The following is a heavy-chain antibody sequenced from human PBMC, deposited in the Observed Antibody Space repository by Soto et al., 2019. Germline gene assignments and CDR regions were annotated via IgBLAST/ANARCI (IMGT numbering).Heavy chain of an antibody. V-gene: IGHV4-59*08. D-gene: IGHD2-2*01. CDR1: GGSISSYY. CDR2: IYYSGNT. Sequence: PSETLSLTCTVSGGSISSYYWNWIRQPPGKGLEWIGNIYYSGNTNYNPSLESRVTISIDTSKNQFSLRLNSVTAADTAVYFCARRGYCTSASCPIGAFDIWGQGTMVTVSS. CDR3: ARRGYCTSASCPIGAFDI. J-gene: IGHJ3*02.